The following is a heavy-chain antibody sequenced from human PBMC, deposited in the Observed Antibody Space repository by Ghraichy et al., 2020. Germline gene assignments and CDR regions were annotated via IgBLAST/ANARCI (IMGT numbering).Heavy chain of an antibody. CDR3: SSGSYGHYYYMDV. D-gene: IGHD1-26*01. Sequence: LSLTCAASGFTVSSNYMSWVRQAPGKGLEWVSVIYSGGSTYYADSVKGRFTISRDNSKNTLYLQMNSLRAEDTAVYYCSSGSYGHYYYMDVWGKGTTVTVSS. CDR2: IYSGGST. J-gene: IGHJ6*03. V-gene: IGHV3-53*01. CDR1: GFTVSSNY.